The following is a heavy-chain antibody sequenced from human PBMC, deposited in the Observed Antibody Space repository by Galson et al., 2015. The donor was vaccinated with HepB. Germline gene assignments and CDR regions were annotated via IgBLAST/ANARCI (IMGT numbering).Heavy chain of an antibody. J-gene: IGHJ6*03. CDR1: GFTFSSYA. V-gene: IGHV3-23*01. CDR3: AKDDCSSTSGQSPDYYYYYMDV. D-gene: IGHD2-2*01. Sequence: SLRLSCAASGFTFSSYAMSWVRQAPGKGLEWVSAIRGSGGSTYYADSVKGRFTISRDNSKNTLYLQMNSLRAEDTAVYYCAKDDCSSTSGQSPDYYYYYMDVWGKGTPVAVSS. CDR2: IRGSGGST.